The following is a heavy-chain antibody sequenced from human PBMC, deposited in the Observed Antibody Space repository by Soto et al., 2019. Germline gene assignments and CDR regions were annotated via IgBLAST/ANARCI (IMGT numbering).Heavy chain of an antibody. J-gene: IGHJ4*02. CDR2: IRGNDGST. CDR3: LKGAWLDY. D-gene: IGHD3-3*01. CDR1: GFTFSTFD. Sequence: GGSLRLSCAASGFTFSTFDMTWVRQAPGKGLEWVSLIRGNDGSTHYADCVKGRFAISRDNSRNTLYLQMNSLRAEDTAVYFFLKGAWLDYWAQGTMFPVS. V-gene: IGHV3-23*01.